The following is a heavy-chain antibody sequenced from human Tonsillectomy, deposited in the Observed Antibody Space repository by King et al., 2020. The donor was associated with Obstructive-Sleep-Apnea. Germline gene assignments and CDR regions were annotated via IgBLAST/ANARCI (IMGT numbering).Heavy chain of an antibody. CDR1: GFTFSSYA. CDR3: ARDHYYGSGGNYYGMDV. CDR2: ISYDGSNK. V-gene: IGHV3-30*04. Sequence: VQLVESGGGVVQPGRSLRLSCAASGFTFSSYAMHWVRQAPGKGLEWVAVISYDGSNKYYADSVKGRFTISRDNSKNTLYLQMNSLRAEDTAVYYCARDHYYGSGGNYYGMDVWGQGTTVTVSS. J-gene: IGHJ6*02. D-gene: IGHD3-10*01.